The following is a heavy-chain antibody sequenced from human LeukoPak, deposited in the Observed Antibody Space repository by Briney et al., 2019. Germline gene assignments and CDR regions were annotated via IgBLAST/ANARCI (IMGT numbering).Heavy chain of an antibody. V-gene: IGHV1-2*02. CDR3: ARVGQQLALDRDV. D-gene: IGHD6-13*01. J-gene: IGHJ6*03. CDR2: INPSSGGT. CDR1: GSTFTCYY. Sequence: ASVTLSCNSSGSTFTCYYMNWVRDAPGQGLEWMGWINPSSGGTDNAYAYQGRVTTTRNTTISTAYMELSRLRSDDTAVYYCARVGQQLALDRDVWGKGTTVTVSS.